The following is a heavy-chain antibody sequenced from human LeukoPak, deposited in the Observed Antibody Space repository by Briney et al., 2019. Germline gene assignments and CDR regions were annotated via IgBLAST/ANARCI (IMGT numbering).Heavy chain of an antibody. J-gene: IGHJ3*02. CDR3: ATDTNLVDLIQGDGHEDENFDR. CDR2: IGKNGNLV. CDR1: GFTFSDFY. Sequence: GSLRLSCAASGFTFSDFYMSWIRQAPGKGLEWISYIGKNGNLVDYADSVKGRFTVSRDNTKNLMFLQMNNLRADDTAVYYCATDTNLVDLIQGDGHEDENFDRWGQGTMVTVSS. D-gene: IGHD2-8*01. V-gene: IGHV3-11*01.